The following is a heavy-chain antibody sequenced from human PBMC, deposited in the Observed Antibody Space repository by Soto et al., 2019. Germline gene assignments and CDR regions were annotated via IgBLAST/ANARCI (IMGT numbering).Heavy chain of an antibody. Sequence: SVKVSCKASGGTFSSYAISWVRQAPGQGLEWMGGIIPIFGTANYAQKFQGRVTITADKSTSTAYMELSSLRSEDTAVYYCAKTPYDSSGYYYDRWGQGTLFTVSS. D-gene: IGHD3-22*01. CDR3: AKTPYDSSGYYYDR. CDR1: GGTFSSYA. CDR2: IIPIFGTA. J-gene: IGHJ4*02. V-gene: IGHV1-69*06.